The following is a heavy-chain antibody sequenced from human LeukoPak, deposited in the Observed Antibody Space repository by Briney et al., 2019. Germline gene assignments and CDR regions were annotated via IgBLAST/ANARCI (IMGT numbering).Heavy chain of an antibody. V-gene: IGHV4-59*01. CDR2: IYYSGST. CDR1: GVSISSYY. Sequence: SETLSLTCTVSGVSISSYYWSWIRQPPGKGLEWIGYIYYSGSTNYNPSLKSRVTISVDTSKNQFSLKLSSVTAADTAVYYCARTLSEYSSSSLGYWGQGTLVTVSS. D-gene: IGHD6-6*01. J-gene: IGHJ4*02. CDR3: ARTLSEYSSSSLGY.